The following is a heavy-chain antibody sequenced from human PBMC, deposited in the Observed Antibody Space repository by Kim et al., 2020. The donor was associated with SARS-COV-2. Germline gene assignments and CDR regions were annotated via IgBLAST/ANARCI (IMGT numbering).Heavy chain of an antibody. Sequence: GGSLRLSCAASGFAFSSFNINWVRQAPGKGVEGVSSISTCSYRFDADSVKGRFTISRDNAQNLLYLQMNSLRAEDTDIYYCASEDCSDSTCYYWGQGTLVTVSS. CDR1: GFAFSSFN. CDR2: ISTCSYR. D-gene: IGHD2-15*01. CDR3: ASEDCSDSTCYY. V-gene: IGHV3-21*01. J-gene: IGHJ4*02.